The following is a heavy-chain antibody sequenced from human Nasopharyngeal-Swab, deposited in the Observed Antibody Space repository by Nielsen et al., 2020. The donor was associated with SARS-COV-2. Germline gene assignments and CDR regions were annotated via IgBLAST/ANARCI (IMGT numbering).Heavy chain of an antibody. CDR3: AGMPGQQGDDWFDP. D-gene: IGHD5-24*01. CDR1: GFTFSSYS. J-gene: IGHJ5*02. CDR2: VSSSGETI. V-gene: IGHV3-48*04. Sequence: GESLKISCAASGFTFSSYSMNWVRQAPGKGLEWVSYVSSSGETIFYADSVQGRFTISRDNAKSSLYLQMNSLRAEDTAVYYCAGMPGQQGDDWFDPWGQGTLVTVSS.